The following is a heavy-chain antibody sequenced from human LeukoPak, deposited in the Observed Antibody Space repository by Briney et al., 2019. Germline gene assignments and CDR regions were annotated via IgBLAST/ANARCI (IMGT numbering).Heavy chain of an antibody. D-gene: IGHD4-23*01. CDR2: IWYDGSNK. Sequence: GGSLRISCAASGFTFSSYGMHWVRQAPGKGLEWVAVIWYDGSNKYYADSVKGRFTISRDNSKNTLYLQMNSLRAEDTAVYYCAKEGGYGGKLSAFDIWGQGTMVTVSS. J-gene: IGHJ3*02. CDR3: AKEGGYGGKLSAFDI. V-gene: IGHV3-30*02. CDR1: GFTFSSYG.